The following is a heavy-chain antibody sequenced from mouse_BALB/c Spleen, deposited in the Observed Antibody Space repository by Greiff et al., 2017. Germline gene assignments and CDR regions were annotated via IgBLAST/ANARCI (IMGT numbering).Heavy chain of an antibody. CDR2: IWSGGST. CDR3: ARNGGIYAMDY. J-gene: IGHJ4*01. V-gene: IGHV2-2*02. CDR1: GFSLSTSG. Sequence: QVTLKVSGPGILQPSQTLSLTCSFSGFSLSTSGMGVSWIRQSPGKGLEWLGVIWSGGSTDYNAAFISRLSISKDNSKSQVFFKMNSLQANDTAIYYCARNGGIYAMDYWGQGTSVTVSS.